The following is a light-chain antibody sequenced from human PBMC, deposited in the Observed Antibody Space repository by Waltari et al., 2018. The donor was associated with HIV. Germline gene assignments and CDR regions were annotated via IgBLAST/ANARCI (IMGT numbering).Light chain of an antibody. CDR2: DAS. V-gene: IGKV1-33*01. CDR3: QQYDTLVT. J-gene: IGKJ4*01. CDR1: QDISNY. Sequence: DIQMTQSPFSLSASVGDRVTITCQASQDISNYVHWYQQKPGKAPKVLINDASNLERGVPSRFRGTGSATHFTLTIISLQPEDVATYYCQQYDTLVTFGGGTKVEIK.